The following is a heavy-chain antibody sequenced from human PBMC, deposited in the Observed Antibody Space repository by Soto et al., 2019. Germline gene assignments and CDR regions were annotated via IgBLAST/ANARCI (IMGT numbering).Heavy chain of an antibody. D-gene: IGHD3-10*01. J-gene: IGHJ4*02. V-gene: IGHV4-59*08. Sequence: QVQLQESGPGLVKPSETLSLTCTVSGGSISSYYWSWIRQPPGKGLEWIGYINYSGSTTYNPSLMSRVTISVDTSNVHLSLKLSSVTAADAAVYYCARHVNRGATFDYWGQGTLVTVSS. CDR1: GGSISSYY. CDR3: ARHVNRGATFDY. CDR2: INYSGST.